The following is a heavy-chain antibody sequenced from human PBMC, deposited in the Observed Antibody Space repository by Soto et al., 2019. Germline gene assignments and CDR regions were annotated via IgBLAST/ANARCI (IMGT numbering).Heavy chain of an antibody. Sequence: VQLVESGGGLVQPGGSLRLSCEASGFTFRNYDMHWVRQGTGKGLEWVSGISAAGDPDYADSVEGRFTISRENAQNSFFLQMNSLRVGVTAVYYCARTDRDFYGLDVWGQGTTVIVSS. J-gene: IGHJ6*02. CDR1: GFTFRNYD. CDR2: ISAAGDP. V-gene: IGHV3-13*05. CDR3: ARTDRDFYGLDV.